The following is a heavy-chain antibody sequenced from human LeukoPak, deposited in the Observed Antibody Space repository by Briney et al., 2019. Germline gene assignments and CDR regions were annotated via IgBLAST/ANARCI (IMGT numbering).Heavy chain of an antibody. D-gene: IGHD6-13*01. J-gene: IGHJ4*02. CDR2: ITNSGDNS. CDR3: AKAPMEDSWYIHFDY. CDR1: GFTFGSYA. V-gene: IGHV3-23*01. Sequence: PGGCLRLACAASGFTFGSYAMSSVRQAPGKGLEWVSAITNSGDNSYYADSVKGRFTISRDNSKNTLYLQINSLRAEDSAIYYCAKAPMEDSWYIHFDYWGQGTLVTVSS.